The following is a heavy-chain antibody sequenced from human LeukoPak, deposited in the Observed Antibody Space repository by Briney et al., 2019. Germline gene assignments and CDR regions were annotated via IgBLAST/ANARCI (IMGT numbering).Heavy chain of an antibody. V-gene: IGHV3-64*01. D-gene: IGHD3-22*01. CDR1: GFTFSSYA. J-gene: IGHJ5*02. CDR3: ARDYYDSSGHNWFDP. Sequence: GGSLRLSCAASGFTFSSYAMHWVRQAQGKGLEYVSAISSNGGSTYYANSVKGRFTISRDNSKNTLYLQMGSLRAEDMAVYYCARDYYDSSGHNWFDPWGQGTLVTVSS. CDR2: ISSNGGST.